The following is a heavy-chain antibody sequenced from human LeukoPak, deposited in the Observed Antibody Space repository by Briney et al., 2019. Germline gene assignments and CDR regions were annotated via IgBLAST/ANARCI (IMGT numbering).Heavy chain of an antibody. CDR1: GYTFTGYY. CDR2: INPNSGGT. V-gene: IGHV1-2*02. J-gene: IGHJ4*02. D-gene: IGHD2-2*01. Sequence: ASVKVSCKASGYTFTGYYMHWVRQAPGQGLEWMGWINPNSGGTNYAQKFQGRVTMTRDTSISTAYMELSRLRSYDTAVYYCARLSVPAADFDYWGQGTLVTVSS. CDR3: ARLSVPAADFDY.